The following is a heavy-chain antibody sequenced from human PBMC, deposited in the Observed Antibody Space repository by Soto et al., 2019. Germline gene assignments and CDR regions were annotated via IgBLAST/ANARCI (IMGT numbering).Heavy chain of an antibody. CDR3: AKEGGPWLVVATSYFDV. CDR1: GFTFSSYG. D-gene: IGHD2-15*01. Sequence: QVQLVDSGGGVVQPGRSLRLSCAASGFTFSSYGIHWVRQAPGKGLEWVAVISYDGGSKYYADSVKGLFTISRDNSKKPLYRQMNSLRAEDTAVYYCAKEGGPWLVVATSYFDVWGQGTLVTVSS. J-gene: IGHJ4*02. CDR2: ISYDGGSK. V-gene: IGHV3-30*18.